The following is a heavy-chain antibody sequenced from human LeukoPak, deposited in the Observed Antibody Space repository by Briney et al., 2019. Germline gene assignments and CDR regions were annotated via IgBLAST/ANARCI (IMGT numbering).Heavy chain of an antibody. Sequence: GGSLRLSCAASGFTFSNHWMHWVRQAPGKGLVWVSRINNDGSSTVYVDSVKGRFTISRDNAKKTLDLQMHSLRAEATDEYYCAKGGDTYYYDSSVYFRYWGQGTLVTVSS. CDR1: GFTFSNHW. D-gene: IGHD3-22*01. V-gene: IGHV3-74*01. CDR2: INNDGSST. CDR3: AKGGDTYYYDSSVYFRY. J-gene: IGHJ4*02.